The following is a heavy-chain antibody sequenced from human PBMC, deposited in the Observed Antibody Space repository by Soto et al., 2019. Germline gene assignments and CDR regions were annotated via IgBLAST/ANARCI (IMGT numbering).Heavy chain of an antibody. V-gene: IGHV1-18*04. CDR1: GYTFTSYC. J-gene: IGHJ6*02. CDR2: ISAYKGNT. Sequence: QVQLVQSGAEVKKTGASVKVSCKASGYTFTSYCISWERQAPGQGLEWMGWISAYKGNTNYAQKLQGRVTRTTDTSTSTAYMELSSLGSDDTAVYYCRRDRALWFGDQIQYYGMDVWGQGPTISVSS. D-gene: IGHD3-10*01. CDR3: RRDRALWFGDQIQYYGMDV.